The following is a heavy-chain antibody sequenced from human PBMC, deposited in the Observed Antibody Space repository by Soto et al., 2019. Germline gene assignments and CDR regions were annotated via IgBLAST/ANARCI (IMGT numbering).Heavy chain of an antibody. V-gene: IGHV3-9*01. D-gene: IGHD7-27*01. CDR1: GFTFDDYA. J-gene: IGHJ6*02. CDR2: ISWNSGSI. Sequence: EVQLVESGGGLVQPGRSLRLSCAASGFTFDDYAMHWVRQGPEKGLEWVSGISWNSGSIGYADSVRGRFTISRDNAKNSLSLQMNSLRAEDTAWYYCAKAGESEFLYGMDVWGQGTKVTVSS. CDR3: AKAGESEFLYGMDV.